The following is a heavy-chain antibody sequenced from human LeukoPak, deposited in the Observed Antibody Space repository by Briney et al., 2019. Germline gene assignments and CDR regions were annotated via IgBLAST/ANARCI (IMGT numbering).Heavy chain of an antibody. D-gene: IGHD5-12*01. J-gene: IGHJ4*02. CDR3: AIGYSGYGYYNY. V-gene: IGHV1-8*03. CDR1: GYTFTSYD. Sequence: ASVKVSCKASGYTFTSYDINWVRQATGQGLEWMGWMNPNSGNTGYAQKFQGRVTITRNTSISTAYMELSSLRSEDTAVYYCAIGYSGYGYYNYWGQGTLATVSS. CDR2: MNPNSGNT.